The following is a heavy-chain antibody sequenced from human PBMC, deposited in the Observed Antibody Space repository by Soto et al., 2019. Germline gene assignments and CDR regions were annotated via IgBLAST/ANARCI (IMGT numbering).Heavy chain of an antibody. Sequence: GGSLRLSSAASGFTVSSNYMSWVRQAPGKGLEWVSVIYSGGNTYYADSVKGRFTISRDNSKNTLYLQMNRLRAEDTAVYYCARDRVVTNGTTYHYHYGMDVWGQGTTVTVSS. CDR1: GFTVSSNY. J-gene: IGHJ6*02. D-gene: IGHD1-1*01. CDR3: ARDRVVTNGTTYHYHYGMDV. V-gene: IGHV3-53*01. CDR2: IYSGGNT.